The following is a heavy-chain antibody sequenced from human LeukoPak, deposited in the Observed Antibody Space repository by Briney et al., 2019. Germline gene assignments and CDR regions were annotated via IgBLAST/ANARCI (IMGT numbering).Heavy chain of an antibody. CDR1: EYXFTGYY. D-gene: IGHD3-22*01. CDR2: INPNSGGT. CDR3: ARAEYYYDSSGLKGLPFDY. V-gene: IGHV1-2*02. Sequence: ASVTVSCKASEYXFTGYYINWVRQAPGQGLEWMGWINPNSGGTNYAQKFQGRVTMTRDTSISTAYMELSRLRSDDTVVYYCARAEYYYDSSGLKGLPFDYWGQGTLVTVSS. J-gene: IGHJ4*02.